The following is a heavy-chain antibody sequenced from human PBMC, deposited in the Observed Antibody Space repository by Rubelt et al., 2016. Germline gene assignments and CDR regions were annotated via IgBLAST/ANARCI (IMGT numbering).Heavy chain of an antibody. CDR2: IYYSGST. D-gene: IGHD4-11*01. CDR3: ARALRPTDYTYYFDY. J-gene: IGHJ4*02. Sequence: QLQLQESGPGLVKPSETLSLTCTVSGGSISSSSYYWGWIRQPPGKGLEWIGSIYYSGSTYYNPSLKSRFTISVDTSKNQFSLKLSSVTAADTAVYYCARALRPTDYTYYFDYWGQGTLVTVSS. CDR1: GGSISSSSYY. V-gene: IGHV4-39*07.